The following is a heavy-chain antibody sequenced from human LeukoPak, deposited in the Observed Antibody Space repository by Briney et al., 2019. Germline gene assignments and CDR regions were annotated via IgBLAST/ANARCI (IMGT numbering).Heavy chain of an antibody. J-gene: IGHJ4*02. Sequence: SETLSLTCTISGGSISSYYWSWIRQPPGKGLEWVGEIYLRGNTNYNPSLESRVTISVDESKTQLSLRLESVTAADTAVYYCARGTITTVTDSWGPGTLVTVSS. D-gene: IGHD4-17*01. CDR1: GGSISSYY. CDR3: ARGTITTVTDS. V-gene: IGHV4-59*12. CDR2: IYLRGNT.